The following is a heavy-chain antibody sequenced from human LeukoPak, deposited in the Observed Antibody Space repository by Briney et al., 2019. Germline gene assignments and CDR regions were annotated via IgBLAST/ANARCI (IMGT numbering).Heavy chain of an antibody. Sequence: ASVKVSCKSSGGTFSSYAISWVRQAPGQGLEWMGGIIPIFGTANYAQKFQGRVTITADESTSTAYMELSSLRSEDTAVYYCARGKLRNYYDSSGYYQWGQGTLVTVSS. J-gene: IGHJ4*02. V-gene: IGHV1-69*01. CDR2: IIPIFGTA. CDR1: GGTFSSYA. D-gene: IGHD3-22*01. CDR3: ARGKLRNYYDSSGYYQ.